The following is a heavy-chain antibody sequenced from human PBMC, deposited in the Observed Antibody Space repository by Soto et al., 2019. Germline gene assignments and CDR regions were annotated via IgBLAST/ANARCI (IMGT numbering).Heavy chain of an antibody. CDR1: GYTFTSYG. Sequence: QVQLVQSGAEVKKPGASVKVSCKASGYTFTSYGISWVRQAPGQGLEWMGWISAYNGNTNYAQKLQGRVTITKDTSTSTAYMELRSLRSDDTAVYYCARDRVVTPLGRGRGYWFDPWGQGTLVTVSS. V-gene: IGHV1-18*01. CDR2: ISAYNGNT. D-gene: IGHD2-21*02. CDR3: ARDRVVTPLGRGRGYWFDP. J-gene: IGHJ5*02.